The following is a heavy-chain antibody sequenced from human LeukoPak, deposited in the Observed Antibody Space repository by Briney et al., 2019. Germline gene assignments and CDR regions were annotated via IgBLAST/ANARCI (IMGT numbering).Heavy chain of an antibody. CDR2: ISAYNGNT. CDR3: ARAGAALPAEQWLVRRWFGP. CDR1: GYTFTSYG. J-gene: IGHJ5*02. D-gene: IGHD6-19*01. V-gene: IGHV1-18*01. Sequence: GASVKVSCKASGYTFTSYGTSWVRQAPGQGLEWMGWISAYNGNTNYAQKLQGRVTMTTDTSTSTAYMELRSLRSDDTAVYYCARAGAALPAEQWLVRRWFGPWGQGTLVTVSS.